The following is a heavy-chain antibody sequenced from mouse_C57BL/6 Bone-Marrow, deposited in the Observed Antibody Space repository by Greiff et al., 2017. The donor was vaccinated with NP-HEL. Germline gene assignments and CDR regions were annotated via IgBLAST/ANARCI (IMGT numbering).Heavy chain of an antibody. Sequence: QVQLKESGAELARPGASVKLSCKASGYTFTSYGISWVKQRTGQGLEWIGEIYPRSGNTYYNEKFKGKATLTADKSSSTAYMELRSLTSEDSAVYFCALWDRRYFDVWGTGTTVTVSS. CDR3: ALWDRRYFDV. J-gene: IGHJ1*03. CDR2: IYPRSGNT. V-gene: IGHV1-81*01. D-gene: IGHD3-3*01. CDR1: GYTFTSYG.